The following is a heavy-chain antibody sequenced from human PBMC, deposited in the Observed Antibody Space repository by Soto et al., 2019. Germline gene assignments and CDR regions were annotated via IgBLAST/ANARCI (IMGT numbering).Heavy chain of an antibody. V-gene: IGHV3-7*01. CDR1: GFTFSSYW. Sequence: EVQLVESGGGLVQPGGSLRLSCAASGFTFSSYWMSWVRQAPGKGLEWVANIKQDGSEKYYVDSVKGRFTISRDNAKNSLYLQMTSLRAEDTAVYYGAGDYDSSGYYPDYWGQGTLVTVSS. CDR2: IKQDGSEK. CDR3: AGDYDSSGYYPDY. D-gene: IGHD3-22*01. J-gene: IGHJ4*02.